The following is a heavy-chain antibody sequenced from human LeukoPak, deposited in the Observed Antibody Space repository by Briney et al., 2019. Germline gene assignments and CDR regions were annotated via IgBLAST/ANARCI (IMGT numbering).Heavy chain of an antibody. Sequence: GGSLRLSCAASGFTFSGYAMSWVRQAPGKGLEWVSAISGSGGSTYYADSVKGRFTISRDNSKNTLYLQMNSLRAEDTAVYYCAKGTSSSAYYYYGMDVWGQGTTVTVSS. D-gene: IGHD6-6*01. CDR2: ISGSGGST. CDR1: GFTFSGYA. J-gene: IGHJ6*02. CDR3: AKGTSSSAYYYYGMDV. V-gene: IGHV3-23*01.